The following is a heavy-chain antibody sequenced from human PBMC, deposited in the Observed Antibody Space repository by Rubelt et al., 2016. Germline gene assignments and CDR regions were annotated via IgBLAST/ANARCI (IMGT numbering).Heavy chain of an antibody. Sequence: QVQLVQSGAEVKKPWASVTVSCKASGYTFTSYGISWVRQAPGQELEWMGWISAYNCNTHYAQKVQGRATRTTDTSTSTAYMGLRGLRSDDTAVYYCARDRIRIAARQGWYFDLWGRGTLVTVSS. CDR2: ISAYNCNT. J-gene: IGHJ2*01. CDR3: ARDRIRIAARQGWYFDL. D-gene: IGHD6-6*01. V-gene: IGHV1-18*01. CDR1: GYTFTSYG.